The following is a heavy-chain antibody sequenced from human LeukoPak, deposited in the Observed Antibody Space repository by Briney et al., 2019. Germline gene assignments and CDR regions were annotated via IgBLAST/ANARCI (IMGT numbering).Heavy chain of an antibody. Sequence: GGSLRLSCSASGFTFSSYGMHWVRQAPGKGLEWVAFIRYDGSNKYYADSVKGRFTICRDHSKNTLYLQMNSLRAEDTAVYYCAKDTVAGFDYWGQGTLVTVSS. D-gene: IGHD4-23*01. CDR3: AKDTVAGFDY. J-gene: IGHJ4*02. V-gene: IGHV3-30*02. CDR1: GFTFSSYG. CDR2: IRYDGSNK.